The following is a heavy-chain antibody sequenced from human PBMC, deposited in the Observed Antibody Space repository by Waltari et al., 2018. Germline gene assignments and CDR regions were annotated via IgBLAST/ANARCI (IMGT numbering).Heavy chain of an antibody. Sequence: QVQMQESGPGLVRPSETLSLTCAVSGGSISTTRYIWGWIRQPPGKGLEWIASFNYGGNTYYNPSLKSRVTISGDTSKNQFSLNLTSVTAADTAVYYCARGLGAIYWGHGTLVTVSS. CDR2: FNYGGNT. CDR3: ARGLGAIY. CDR1: GGSISTTRYI. V-gene: IGHV4-39*07. J-gene: IGHJ4*01. D-gene: IGHD1-26*01.